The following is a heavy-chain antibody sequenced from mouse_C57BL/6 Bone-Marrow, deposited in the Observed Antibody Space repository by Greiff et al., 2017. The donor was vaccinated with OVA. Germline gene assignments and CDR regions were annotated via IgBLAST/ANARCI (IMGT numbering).Heavy chain of an antibody. CDR3: ERESYGYYDGCAY. CDR2: INPSSGYT. V-gene: IGHV1-4*01. J-gene: IGHJ3*01. D-gene: IGHD2-3*01. Sequence: QVQLQQSGADLVRPGASVKMSCKASGYTFTSYSMHWVKQRPGQGLEWIGYINPSSGYTKYNQKFKGKATLTADTSSSTAYMQLSSLTSEDAAVYYCERESYGYYDGCAYWGQGTLVTVSA. CDR1: GYTFTSYS.